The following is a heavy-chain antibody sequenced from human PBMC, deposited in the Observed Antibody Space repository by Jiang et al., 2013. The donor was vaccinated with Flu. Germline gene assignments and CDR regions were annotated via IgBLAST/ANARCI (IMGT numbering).Heavy chain of an antibody. CDR1: GFTFSGYV. D-gene: IGHD3-22*01. Sequence: VQLLESGGGLVQPGGSLRLSCAASGFTFSGYVMTWVRQAPGKGLEWVSLISGSGNKAYYADSVRGRFTISRDNSNNTLYLQMKSLRAEDTAVYYCAKSMAADYYYDNTNYFDYWGQGTLVAVSS. V-gene: IGHV3-23*01. J-gene: IGHJ4*02. CDR3: AKSMAADYYYDNTNYFDY. CDR2: ISGSGNKA.